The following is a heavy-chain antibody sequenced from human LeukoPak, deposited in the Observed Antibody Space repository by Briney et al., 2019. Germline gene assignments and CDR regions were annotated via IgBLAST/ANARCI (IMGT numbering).Heavy chain of an antibody. D-gene: IGHD4-17*01. CDR1: GGSISSYY. Sequence: SETLSLTCTVSGGSISSYYWSWIRQPPGKGLEWIGYIYYSGSTNYNPSLKSRVTISVDTSKNQFSLKLSSVTAADTAVYYCARGLDGDYGGVDYWGQGTLVTVSS. J-gene: IGHJ4*02. CDR3: ARGLDGDYGGVDY. CDR2: IYYSGST. V-gene: IGHV4-59*12.